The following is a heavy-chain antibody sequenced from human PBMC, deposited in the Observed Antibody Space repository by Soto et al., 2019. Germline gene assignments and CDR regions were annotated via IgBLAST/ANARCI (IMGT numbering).Heavy chain of an antibody. J-gene: IGHJ4*02. CDR3: ARGWRQQLVRTMYYFDV. D-gene: IGHD6-6*01. Sequence: QVQLQQWGAGLLKPSETLSLTCAVYGGSFSGYYWSWIRQPPGKGLEWIGEINRSGSTTYTPSLKSRITISVDRSKSQFSLKMSSVTAADTAVYYCARGWRQQLVRTMYYFDVWGQGTLVTVSS. CDR2: INRSGST. CDR1: GGSFSGYY. V-gene: IGHV4-34*01.